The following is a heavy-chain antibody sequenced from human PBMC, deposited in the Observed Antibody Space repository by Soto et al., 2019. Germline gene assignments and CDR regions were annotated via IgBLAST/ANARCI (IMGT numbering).Heavy chain of an antibody. D-gene: IGHD3-9*01. CDR2: FSGSGGST. CDR3: ARDLTGATCPGLDV. Sequence: EVQLLESGGGLVQPGGSLRLSCAAAGFTFSNYALTWVRQSPGKGLEWVSTFSGSGGSTYYADSVRGRFTISRDNSKNTLFLQMHSLRVEDTAIYYCARDLTGATCPGLDVWGQGTKVSVS. CDR1: GFTFSNYA. V-gene: IGHV3-23*01. J-gene: IGHJ6*02.